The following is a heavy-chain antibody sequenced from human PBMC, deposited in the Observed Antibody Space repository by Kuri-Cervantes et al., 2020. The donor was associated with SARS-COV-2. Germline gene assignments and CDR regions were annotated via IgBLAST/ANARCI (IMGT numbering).Heavy chain of an antibody. CDR2: IYYSGST. V-gene: IGHV4-59*12. CDR3: ARGRSITIFGVVIEKYGMDV. CDR1: GGSISSYY. J-gene: IGHJ6*02. D-gene: IGHD3-3*01. Sequence: SETLSLTCTVSGGSISSYYWSWIRQPPGKGLEWIGYIYYSGSTKYNPSLKSRVTISVDTSKNQFYLKLSSVTAADTAVYYCARGRSITIFGVVIEKYGMDVWGQGTTVTVSS.